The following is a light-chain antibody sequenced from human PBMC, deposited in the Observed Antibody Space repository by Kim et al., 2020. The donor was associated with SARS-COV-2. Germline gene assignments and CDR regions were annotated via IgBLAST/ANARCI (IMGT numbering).Light chain of an antibody. CDR3: KKFNNWPRT. CDR2: GAS. V-gene: IGKV3-15*01. Sequence: EIVMTQSPATLSVSPGERATLSCRASQSVSSNLVWYQQKPGQAPRLLIYGASTRATGIPARFSGSGSGTEFTLTISGLQSEDFAVYYCKKFNNWPRTFGQGTKVDIK. CDR1: QSVSSN. J-gene: IGKJ1*01.